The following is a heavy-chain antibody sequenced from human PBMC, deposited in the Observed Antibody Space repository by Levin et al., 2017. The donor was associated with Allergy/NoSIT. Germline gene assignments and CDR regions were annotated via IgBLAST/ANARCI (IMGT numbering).Heavy chain of an antibody. CDR2: ITGGGFNT. V-gene: IGHV3-23*01. CDR1: GFTLSDYA. D-gene: IGHD1-14*01. J-gene: IGHJ3*01. Sequence: ETLSLTCDASGFTLSDYAMSWVRQAPGKGLEWVSVITGGGFNTYYGDSVKGRFTVSRDNSKNTLYLELNSLRAEDTAVYYCAKKQRGTTGFSFGVWGPGTMVSVSS. CDR3: AKKQRGTTGFSFGV.